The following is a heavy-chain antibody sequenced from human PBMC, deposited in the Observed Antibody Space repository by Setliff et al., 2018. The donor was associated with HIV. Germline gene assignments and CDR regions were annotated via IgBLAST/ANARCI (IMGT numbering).Heavy chain of an antibody. V-gene: IGHV3-53*01. Sequence: GGSLRLSCAASGFTVSSNYMNWVRQAPGKGLEWVSVIYSGGSTYYADSVKGRFTISGDNSKNTVFLQMNSLRAEDTAVYYCARDRQIAAAGRSNYYYGMDVWGQGTTVTVSS. CDR1: GFTVSSNY. CDR2: IYSGGST. D-gene: IGHD6-13*01. J-gene: IGHJ6*02. CDR3: ARDRQIAAAGRSNYYYGMDV.